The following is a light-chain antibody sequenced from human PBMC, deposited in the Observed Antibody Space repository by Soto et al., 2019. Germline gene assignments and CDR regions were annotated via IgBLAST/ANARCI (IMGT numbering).Light chain of an antibody. CDR2: TNN. CDR3: AAWDDSLGAYV. J-gene: IGLJ1*01. CDR1: NSNIGTNT. V-gene: IGLV1-44*01. Sequence: STLSQPPSASATPGQRVTISCSGSNSNIGTNTVNWYQQLPGTAPRLLIYTNNQRPSGVPQRFYGSNTGTSSSLAIGGLQSEDGADYYCAAWDDSLGAYVFGTWTKVTVL.